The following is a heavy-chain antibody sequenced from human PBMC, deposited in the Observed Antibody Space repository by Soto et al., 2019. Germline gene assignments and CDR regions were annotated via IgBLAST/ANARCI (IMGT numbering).Heavy chain of an antibody. CDR1: GGSISSGGYS. CDR3: ARDFLLFGETNYYYYYGMDV. D-gene: IGHD3-10*02. Sequence: SETLSLTCAVSGGSISSGGYSWSWIRQPPGKGLEWIGYIYHSGSTYYNPSLKSRVTISVDRSKNTLFLQMNSLRAEDTAVYYCARDFLLFGETNYYYYYGMDVWGQGTTVTVSS. V-gene: IGHV4-30-2*02. CDR2: IYHSGST. J-gene: IGHJ6*02.